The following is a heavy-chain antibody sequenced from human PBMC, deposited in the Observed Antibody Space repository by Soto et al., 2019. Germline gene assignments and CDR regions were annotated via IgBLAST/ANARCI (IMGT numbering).Heavy chain of an antibody. D-gene: IGHD6-13*01. J-gene: IGHJ4*02. CDR2: IWYDGSNK. V-gene: IGHV3-33*01. CDR3: ARVGSSWSFDY. Sequence: QAQLVESGGGVVQPGRSLRLSCAASGFTFSSYGMHWVRQAPGKGLEWVAIIWYDGSNKYYADSVKGRFTISRDSSKNTLYLQMNSLRAEDTAVYYCARVGSSWSFDYWGQGILVTVSS. CDR1: GFTFSSYG.